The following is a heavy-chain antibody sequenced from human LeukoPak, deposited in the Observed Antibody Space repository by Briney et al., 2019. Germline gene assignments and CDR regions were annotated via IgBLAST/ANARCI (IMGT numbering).Heavy chain of an antibody. J-gene: IGHJ4*02. CDR2: IIPILGIA. V-gene: IGHV1-69*04. Sequence: SVKVSCKASGGTFSSYAISWVRQAPGQGLEWMGRIIPILGIANYAQKFQGRVTITADKSTSTAYMELSSLRSEDTAVYYCARGSIEVGDGYSFDYWGQGALVTVSS. CDR1: GGTFSSYA. D-gene: IGHD5-24*01. CDR3: ARGSIEVGDGYSFDY.